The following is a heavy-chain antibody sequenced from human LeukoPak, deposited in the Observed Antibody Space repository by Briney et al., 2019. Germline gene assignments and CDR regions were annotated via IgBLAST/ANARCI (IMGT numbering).Heavy chain of an antibody. J-gene: IGHJ6*02. D-gene: IGHD6-13*01. V-gene: IGHV4-34*01. CDR2: INHSGST. Sequence: SETLSLTCAVYGGSFSGYCWSWIRQPPGKGLEWIGEINHSGSTNYNPSLKSRVTISVDTSKNQFSLKLSSVTAADTAVYYCARGYHSSSWGKYYYYYGMDVWGQGTTVTVSS. CDR1: GGSFSGYC. CDR3: ARGYHSSSWGKYYYYYGMDV.